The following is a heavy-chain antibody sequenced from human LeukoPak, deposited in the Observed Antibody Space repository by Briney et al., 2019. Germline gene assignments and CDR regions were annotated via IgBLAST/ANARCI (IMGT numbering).Heavy chain of an antibody. V-gene: IGHV5-51*01. CDR1: GYTLTNNW. J-gene: IGHJ5*02. CDR3: VRGALTSSLDH. CDR2: IYPGYSDA. D-gene: IGHD6-13*01. Sequence: GESLKISCKISGYTLTNNWIGWVRQVPGKGLEWMGLIYPGYSDAKYSPSFHGQVTFSADASISSAYLQLTGLRASDTAIYYCVRGALTSSLDHWGQGTLVTVST.